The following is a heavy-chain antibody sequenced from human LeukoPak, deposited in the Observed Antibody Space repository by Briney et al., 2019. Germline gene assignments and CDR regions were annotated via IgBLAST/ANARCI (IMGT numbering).Heavy chain of an antibody. CDR1: GGSISSSSYY. V-gene: IGHV4-39*01. D-gene: IGHD3-10*01. Sequence: SETLSLTCTVSGGSISSSSYYWGWIRQPPGKGLEWIGSIYYSGSTYYNPSLKSRVTMSVDTSKNQFSLKLSSVTAADTAVYYCARILMTYYYGSGSYSLDYFDYWGQGTLVTVSS. CDR3: ARILMTYYYGSGSYSLDYFDY. J-gene: IGHJ4*02. CDR2: IYYSGST.